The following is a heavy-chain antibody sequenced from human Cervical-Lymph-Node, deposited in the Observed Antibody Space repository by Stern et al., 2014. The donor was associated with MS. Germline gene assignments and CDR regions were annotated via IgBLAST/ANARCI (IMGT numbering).Heavy chain of an antibody. CDR2: IWYDGSNP. CDR3: ASAYGSSHYYFDY. Sequence: DQLVESGGGVDQPGRSLRLSCAASGFSFSRYAMHWVRQAPGKGLEWVALIWYDGSNPYYADSVTGRFTISRDNFKNTLYLQMNSLRAEDTAVYYCASAYGSSHYYFDYWGQGTLVTVSS. D-gene: IGHD6-13*01. CDR1: GFSFSRYA. J-gene: IGHJ4*02. V-gene: IGHV3-33*01.